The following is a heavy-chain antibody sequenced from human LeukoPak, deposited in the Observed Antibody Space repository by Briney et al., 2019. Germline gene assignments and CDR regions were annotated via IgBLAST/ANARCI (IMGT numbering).Heavy chain of an antibody. CDR3: ARDPHGEYYFDY. J-gene: IGHJ4*02. D-gene: IGHD3-10*01. CDR1: GGSISSSSYY. V-gene: IGHV4-39*07. CDR2: IYYSGST. Sequence: SETLSLTCTVSGGSISSSSYYWGWIRQPPGKGLEWIGSIYYSGSTYYNPSLKSRVTISVDTSKNRFSLKLSSVTAADTAVYYCARDPHGEYYFDYWGQGTLVTVSS.